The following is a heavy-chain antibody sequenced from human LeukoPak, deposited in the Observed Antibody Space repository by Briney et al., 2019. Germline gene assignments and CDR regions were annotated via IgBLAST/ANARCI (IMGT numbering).Heavy chain of an antibody. D-gene: IGHD2-15*01. J-gene: IGHJ4*02. Sequence: GGSLRLSCAASGFTFSSYGMHWVRQAPGKGLEWVAVIWYDGSNKYYADSVKGRFTISRDNSKNTVYLQIHRLRAEDTAVYYCAKGKGSSSSSIDWWGQGTLVTVSS. V-gene: IGHV3-33*06. CDR1: GFTFSSYG. CDR2: IWYDGSNK. CDR3: AKGKGSSSSSIDW.